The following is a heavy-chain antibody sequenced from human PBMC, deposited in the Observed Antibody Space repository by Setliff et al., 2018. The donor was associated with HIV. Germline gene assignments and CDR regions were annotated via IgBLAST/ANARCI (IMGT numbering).Heavy chain of an antibody. Sequence: PGGSLRLSCAASGFTFSSYAMTWVRQAPGKGLEWVGHIKSKTDGGTTDYAAPVKGRFTISRDGSKTTLYLQMNSLKTEDTAVYYCTTEDPWLRFGHWGQGTLVTVSS. V-gene: IGHV3-15*01. D-gene: IGHD5-12*01. CDR3: TTEDPWLRFGH. J-gene: IGHJ5*02. CDR2: IKSKTDGGTT. CDR1: GFTFSSYA.